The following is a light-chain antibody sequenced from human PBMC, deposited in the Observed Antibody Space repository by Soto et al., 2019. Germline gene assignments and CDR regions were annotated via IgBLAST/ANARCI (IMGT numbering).Light chain of an antibody. J-gene: IGKJ1*01. CDR1: QSISNW. Sequence: DIQMTHSPSTLAGSVGDRSTITCRASQSISNWLAWYQQKPGTAPKVLIYHASNLQSGVPSRFIGSGSGTELNLSLSSLQPDDFATDYCQQYNSYSFGQGTKVDIK. CDR3: QQYNSYS. CDR2: HAS. V-gene: IGKV1-5*01.